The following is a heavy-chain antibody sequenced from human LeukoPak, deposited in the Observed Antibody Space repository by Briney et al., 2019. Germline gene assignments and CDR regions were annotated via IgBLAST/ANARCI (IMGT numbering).Heavy chain of an antibody. CDR3: ARAVSSSWSLYFDY. D-gene: IGHD6-13*01. V-gene: IGHV3-7*01. CDR1: GFTFSDYW. CDR2: IKYDVSEK. Sequence: PGESLRLSCAASGFTFSDYWMTWVRQAPGKGLEWVANIKYDVSEKYYVDSVKGRFTISRDNAKTSLFLQMNSLRAEDTAVYYCARAVSSSWSLYFDYWGQGTLVTVSS. J-gene: IGHJ4*02.